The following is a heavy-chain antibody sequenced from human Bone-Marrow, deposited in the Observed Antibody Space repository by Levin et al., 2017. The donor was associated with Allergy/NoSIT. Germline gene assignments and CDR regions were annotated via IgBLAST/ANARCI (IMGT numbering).Heavy chain of an antibody. CDR3: ARKFYGDYDFAP. CDR2: ISSISTTV. Sequence: PGGSLRLSCVASGFTFSNFAMNWVRQAPGKGPEWLTYISSISTTVHYADSVKGRFSASRDNANHSLFLQMNSLRVEDTAVYYCARKFYGDYDFAPWGQGTRVIVSS. J-gene: IGHJ5*02. D-gene: IGHD4-17*01. CDR1: GFTFSNFA. V-gene: IGHV3-48*01.